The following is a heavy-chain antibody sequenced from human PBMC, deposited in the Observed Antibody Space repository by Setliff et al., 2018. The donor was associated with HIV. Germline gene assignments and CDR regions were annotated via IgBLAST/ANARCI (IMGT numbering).Heavy chain of an antibody. J-gene: IGHJ3*02. Sequence: VASVKVSCKASGYTFTSYGVSWVRQAPGQGLEWMGWISAYNRNVNYSQKVQGRVTMTTDTSTSTAYMELKNLKSDDTAVYYCARVLDPGIAVATHAFDIWGQGTMVTVSS. CDR1: GYTFTSYG. D-gene: IGHD6-19*01. V-gene: IGHV1-18*01. CDR3: ARVLDPGIAVATHAFDI. CDR2: ISAYNRNV.